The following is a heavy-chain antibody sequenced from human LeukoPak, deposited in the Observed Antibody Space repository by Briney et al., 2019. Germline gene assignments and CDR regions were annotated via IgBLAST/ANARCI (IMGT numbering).Heavy chain of an antibody. J-gene: IGHJ6*02. D-gene: IGHD3-16*01. CDR1: GFTFSSYS. CDR3: ARGGGLDV. V-gene: IGHV3-21*01. CDR2: ISSSTSYI. Sequence: PGGSLRLSCAASGFTFSSYSMNWIRQAPGKGLEWVSSISSSTSYIYYADSVKGRFTISKDNAKNSLYLQMNSPRAEDTAVYFCARGGGLDVWGQGATVTVSS.